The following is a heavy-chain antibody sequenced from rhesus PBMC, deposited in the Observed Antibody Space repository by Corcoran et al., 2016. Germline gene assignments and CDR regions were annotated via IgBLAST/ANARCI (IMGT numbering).Heavy chain of an antibody. J-gene: IGHJ3*01. CDR2: IDSSRGNT. CDR3: ARDGSGYTNCDY. Sequence: QVQLQESGPGLLKPSETLSLTCAVSGGSISGGSCWGLIRPPPGKGLEWIGSIDSSRGNTYYNPPLKSRVTSSTDTSKNQFSLKLSSVTAADTAVYYCARDGSGYTNCDYWGQGLRVTVSS. D-gene: IGHD5-24*01. V-gene: IGHV4S7*01. CDR1: GGSISGGSC.